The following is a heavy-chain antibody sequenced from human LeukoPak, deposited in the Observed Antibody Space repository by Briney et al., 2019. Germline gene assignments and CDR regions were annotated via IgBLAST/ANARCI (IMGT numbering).Heavy chain of an antibody. D-gene: IGHD3-10*01. V-gene: IGHV1-69*13. Sequence: SVTVSCKTSGGTFSTYAISWVRQAPGQGLEWMGGIIPVFGTADYAQKFLGRVTINADESTSTAYMGLSSLRSEDTAVYYCARLPFGSVRYGPLWGQGTLVTVSS. CDR3: ARLPFGSVRYGPL. J-gene: IGHJ4*02. CDR2: IIPVFGTA. CDR1: GGTFSTYA.